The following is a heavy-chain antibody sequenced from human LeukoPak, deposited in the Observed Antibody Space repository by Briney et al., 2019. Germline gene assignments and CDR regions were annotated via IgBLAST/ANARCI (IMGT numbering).Heavy chain of an antibody. V-gene: IGHV4-39*07. D-gene: IGHD3-22*01. CDR3: ARGVRYGSGYYYFVY. CDR1: GGSISSSSYY. J-gene: IGHJ4*02. Sequence: SETLSLTCTVSGGSISSSSYYWGWIRQPPGKGLEWIGEINHSGSTNYNPSLKSRVTISVDTSKNQFSLKLSSVTAADTAVYYCARGVRYGSGYYYFVYWGQGTLVTVSS. CDR2: INHSGST.